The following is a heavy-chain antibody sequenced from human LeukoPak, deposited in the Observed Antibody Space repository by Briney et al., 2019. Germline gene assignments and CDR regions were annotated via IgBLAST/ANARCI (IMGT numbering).Heavy chain of an antibody. CDR2: IYSDGRT. J-gene: IGHJ4*02. D-gene: IGHD4-23*01. CDR1: GLTVSSNY. CDR3: AKDQYGGNPQYYFDY. Sequence: GGSLRLSCAASGLTVSSNYMSWVRQAPGKGLYWVSIIYSDGRTFYPDSVRGRFTISRDSSRNTLYLQMTSLRTEDTAVYYCAKDQYGGNPQYYFDYWGQGTLVTVSS. V-gene: IGHV3-53*01.